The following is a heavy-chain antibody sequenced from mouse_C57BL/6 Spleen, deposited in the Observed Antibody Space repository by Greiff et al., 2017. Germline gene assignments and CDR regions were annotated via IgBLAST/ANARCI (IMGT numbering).Heavy chain of an antibody. CDR2: IWRGGST. Sequence: QVQLKESGPGLVQPSQSLSITCTVSGFSLTSYGVHWVSQSPGKGLEWLGVIWRGGSTDYNAAFISRLSICKDNSKSQVFYKKNSLQADDTAIYXCARGWSNYEGYAMDDWGKGTTVTVSS. V-gene: IGHV2-2*01. J-gene: IGHJ4*01. CDR1: GFSLTSYG. D-gene: IGHD2-5*01. CDR3: ARGWSNYEGYAMDD.